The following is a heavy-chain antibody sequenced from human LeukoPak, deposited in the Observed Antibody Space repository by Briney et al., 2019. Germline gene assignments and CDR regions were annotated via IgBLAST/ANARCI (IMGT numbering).Heavy chain of an antibody. V-gene: IGHV4-59*08. CDR3: ARQWLASGWYFDL. J-gene: IGHJ2*01. CDR2: IYYSGST. CDR1: GGSISSYY. D-gene: IGHD6-19*01. Sequence: PSETLSLTCTVSGGSISSYYWSWIRQPPGKGLEWIGYIYYSGSTNYNPSLKSRVTISVDTSKNQFSLKLSSVTAADTAVYYCARQWLASGWYFDLWGRGTLVTVSS.